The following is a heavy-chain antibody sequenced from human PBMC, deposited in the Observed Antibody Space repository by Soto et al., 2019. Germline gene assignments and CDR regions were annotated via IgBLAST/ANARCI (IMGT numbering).Heavy chain of an antibody. D-gene: IGHD6-6*01. V-gene: IGHV3-7*01. CDR2: INPGGSEK. J-gene: IGHJ6*02. CDR1: GFSFSDSW. CDR3: AKDVRRIAAPGYYYGMDV. Sequence: GGSLRLSCVASGFSFSDSWMDWVRQAPGKGPEWVANINPGGSEKNYVDSVKGRFTISRDNAKNSLFLQMNNLRAEDTGVYYCAKDVRRIAAPGYYYGMDVWGQGTTVTVSS.